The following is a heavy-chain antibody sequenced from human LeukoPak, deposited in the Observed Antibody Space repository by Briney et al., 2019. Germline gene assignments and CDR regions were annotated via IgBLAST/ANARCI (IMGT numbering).Heavy chain of an antibody. Sequence: PSETLSLTCTVSGGSISSYYWSWIRQPPGKGLEWIGYIYYSGSTNYNPSLKSRVTISVDTSKNQFSLKLSSVTAADTAVYYCARSSGSYIVDYWGQGTLVTVSS. CDR3: ARSSGSYIVDY. CDR1: GGSISSYY. CDR2: IYYSGST. D-gene: IGHD1-26*01. J-gene: IGHJ4*02. V-gene: IGHV4-59*08.